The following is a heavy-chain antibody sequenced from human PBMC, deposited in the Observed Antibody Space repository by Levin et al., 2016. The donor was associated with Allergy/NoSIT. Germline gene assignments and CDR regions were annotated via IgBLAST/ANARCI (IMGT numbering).Heavy chain of an antibody. Sequence: GESLKISCAASGFTFSSYAMSWVRQAPGKGLEWVSSVTSTGGITYYADSVKGRFTISRDNSKNTLYLQMNSLKAEDTAVYYCAKDLWSWYYFDYWGQGTLVTVSS. CDR1: GFTFSSYA. CDR3: AKDLWSWYYFDY. J-gene: IGHJ4*02. V-gene: IGHV3-23*01. CDR2: VTSTGGIT. D-gene: IGHD6-13*01.